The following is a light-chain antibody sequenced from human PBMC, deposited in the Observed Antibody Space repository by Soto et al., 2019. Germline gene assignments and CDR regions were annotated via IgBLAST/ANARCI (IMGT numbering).Light chain of an antibody. V-gene: IGLV1-44*01. Sequence: VLTQPPSASGTPGQRVTISCSGSRSSVGSNTVNWYQRLPGTAPKLLIYSNNHRPSGVPDRFSASKAGASASLAISGLQSEDEGDYYCAAWDASLGGFYVFGSGTKVTVL. J-gene: IGLJ1*01. CDR3: AAWDASLGGFYV. CDR2: SNN. CDR1: RSSVGSNT.